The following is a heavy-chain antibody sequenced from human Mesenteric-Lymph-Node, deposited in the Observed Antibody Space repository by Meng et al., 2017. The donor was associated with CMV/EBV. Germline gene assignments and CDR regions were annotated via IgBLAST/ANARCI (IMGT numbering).Heavy chain of an antibody. CDR2: ISYDGSNK. CDR1: GFTFSSYA. V-gene: IGHV3-30-3*01. J-gene: IGHJ6*02. Sequence: GGSLRLSCAASGFTFSSYAMHWVRQAPGKGLEWVAVISYDGSNKYYADSVKGRFTISRDNSKNTLYLQMNSLRAEDTAVYYCAKDFKGHFTMDVWGQGTTVTVSS. CDR3: AKDFKGHFTMDV.